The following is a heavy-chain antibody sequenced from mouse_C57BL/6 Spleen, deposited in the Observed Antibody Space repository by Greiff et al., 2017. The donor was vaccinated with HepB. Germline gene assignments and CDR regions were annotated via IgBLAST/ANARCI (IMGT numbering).Heavy chain of an antibody. Sequence: VQLQQPGAELVKPGASVKLSCKASGYTFTSYWKHWVKQRPGQGLEWIGMIHPNSGSTNYNEKFKSKATLTVDKSSSTAYMQLSSLTSEDSAVYYCARYYSNSYYAMDYWGQGTSVTVSS. CDR2: IHPNSGST. CDR1: GYTFTSYW. D-gene: IGHD2-5*01. V-gene: IGHV1-64*01. J-gene: IGHJ4*01. CDR3: ARYYSNSYYAMDY.